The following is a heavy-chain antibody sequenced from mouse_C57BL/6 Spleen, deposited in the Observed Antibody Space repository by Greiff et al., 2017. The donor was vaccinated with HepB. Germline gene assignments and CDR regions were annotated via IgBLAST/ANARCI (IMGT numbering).Heavy chain of an antibody. CDR3: TRATTLYYYAMDY. J-gene: IGHJ4*01. V-gene: IGHV1-15*01. D-gene: IGHD6-5*01. CDR2: IDPETGGT. CDR1: GYTFTDYE. Sequence: VQLQQSGAELVRPGASVTLSCKASGYTFTDYEMHWVKQTPVHGLEWIGAIDPETGGTAYNQKFKGKAILTADKSSSTAYMELRSLTSEDSAVYYCTRATTLYYYAMDYWGQGTSVTVSS.